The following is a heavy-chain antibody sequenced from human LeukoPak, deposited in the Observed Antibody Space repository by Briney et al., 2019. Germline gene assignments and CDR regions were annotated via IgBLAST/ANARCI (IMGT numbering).Heavy chain of an antibody. V-gene: IGHV3-15*01. CDR1: GFTFSHAW. Sequence: PGGSLRLSCAASGFTFSHAWMSWVRQAPGKGLEWVGRIKSKGSGGTTDYAAPVRGRFTISRDDSQNTLFLQMNSPKTEDTAVYFRTWVKADEGFSYFFMDVWGKGTTAIVSS. CDR3: TWVKADEGFSYFFMDV. CDR2: IKSKGSGGTT. J-gene: IGHJ6*03. D-gene: IGHD2-15*01.